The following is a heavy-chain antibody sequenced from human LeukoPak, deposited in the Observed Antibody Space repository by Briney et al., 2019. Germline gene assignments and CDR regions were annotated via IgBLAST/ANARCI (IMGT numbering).Heavy chain of an antibody. CDR2: ISYDGSNK. CDR1: GFTFSSYA. J-gene: IGHJ3*02. Sequence: GGSLRLSCAASGFTFSSYAMHWVRQAPGKGLEWVAVISYDGSNKYYADSVKGRFTISRDNSKNTLYLQMNSLRAEDTAVYYCAKSAGGYSTGFDIWGQGTMVTVSS. CDR3: AKSAGGYSTGFDI. D-gene: IGHD4-11*01. V-gene: IGHV3-30-3*02.